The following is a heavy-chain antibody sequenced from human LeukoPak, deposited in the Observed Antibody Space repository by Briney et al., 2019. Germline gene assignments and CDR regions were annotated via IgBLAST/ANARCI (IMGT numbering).Heavy chain of an antibody. D-gene: IGHD6-6*01. V-gene: IGHV7-4-1*02. CDR1: GYTFTSYA. Sequence: ASVKVSCKASGYTFTSYAMNWVRQAPGQGLEWMGWINTNTGNPTYAQGFTGRFVFSLDTSVSTAYLQISSLKAEDTAVYYCARDQSSSWSSCYYMDVWGKGTTVTVSS. CDR3: ARDQSSSWSSCYYMDV. J-gene: IGHJ6*03. CDR2: INTNTGNP.